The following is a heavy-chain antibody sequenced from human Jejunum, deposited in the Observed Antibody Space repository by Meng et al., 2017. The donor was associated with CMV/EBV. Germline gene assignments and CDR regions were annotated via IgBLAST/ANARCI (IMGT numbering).Heavy chain of an antibody. V-gene: IGHV3-49*04. CDR1: GFTFGDHA. CDR2: IRSTTQGATT. CDR3: VPWRGFSWSDS. Sequence: SGFTFGDHAVSWVRQSPGEGLEWVSFIRSTTQGATTEYAASVRGRFTISRDDSKSIAYLQMTSLKSDDTGVYFCVPWRGFSWSDSWGQGTLVTVSS. J-gene: IGHJ4*02.